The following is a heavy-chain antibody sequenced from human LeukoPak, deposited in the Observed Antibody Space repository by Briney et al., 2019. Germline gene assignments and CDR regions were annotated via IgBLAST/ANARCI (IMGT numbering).Heavy chain of an antibody. J-gene: IGHJ4*02. D-gene: IGHD3-10*01. CDR1: GFTFDDYG. Sequence: PGGSLRPSCVASGFTFDDYGIGWVRQAPGKGLEWVSGINWNGGSTDYADSVKGRFTISRDNAKNSVYLQMSSLRVEDTALYHCVLTSGSGSYRGYLNYWGQGTLVTVSS. CDR2: INWNGGST. CDR3: VLTSGSGSYRGYLNY. V-gene: IGHV3-20*01.